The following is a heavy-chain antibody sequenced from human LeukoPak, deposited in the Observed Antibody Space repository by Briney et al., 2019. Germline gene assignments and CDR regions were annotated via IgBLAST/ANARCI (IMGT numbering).Heavy chain of an antibody. CDR1: GGSISSYY. CDR2: IYYSGST. V-gene: IGHV4-59*01. CDR3: ARDVFYYFDH. J-gene: IGHJ4*02. Sequence: SGTLSLTCTVSGGSISSYYWSWIRQPPGKGLEWIAFIYYSGSTKYNPSLKSRVTISVDTSKNQFSLKLSSVTAADTAVYYCARDVFYYFDHWGQGTLVTVSS.